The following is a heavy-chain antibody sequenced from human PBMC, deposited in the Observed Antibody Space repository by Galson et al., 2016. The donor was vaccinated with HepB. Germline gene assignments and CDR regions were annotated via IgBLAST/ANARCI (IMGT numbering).Heavy chain of an antibody. CDR1: GITFSNYG. D-gene: IGHD6-19*01. CDR2: ISYDGTNK. V-gene: IGHV3-30*18. CDR3: AKARGWYFADALDI. J-gene: IGHJ3*02. Sequence: SLRLSCAASGITFSNYGMHWVRQPPGRGLEWVAVISYDGTNKYYADSVKGRFTISRDRSKNPLYLQMHSLRAEDTALYFCAKARGWYFADALDIWGQGTMVTVSP.